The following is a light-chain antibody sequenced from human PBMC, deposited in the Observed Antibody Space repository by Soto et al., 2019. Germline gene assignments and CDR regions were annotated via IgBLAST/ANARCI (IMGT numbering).Light chain of an antibody. CDR3: QQSGTSPRT. Sequence: EIVLTQSPGTLSLSPGERATLFCRASQSVTSTSLAWYQQRPGQAPRLLIYGASIRATGIPDRFSGSGAGTDSTLIISRLEPEDFTMYFCQQSGTSPRTFGQGTKVEIK. J-gene: IGKJ1*01. CDR2: GAS. V-gene: IGKV3-20*01. CDR1: QSVTSTS.